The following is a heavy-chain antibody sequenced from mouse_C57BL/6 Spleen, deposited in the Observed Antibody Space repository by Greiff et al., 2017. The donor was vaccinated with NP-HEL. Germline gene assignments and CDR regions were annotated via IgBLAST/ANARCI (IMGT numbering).Heavy chain of an antibody. Sequence: QVQLKESGPGLVQPSQSLSITCTVSGFSLTSYGVHWVRQSPGKGLEWLGVIWRGGSTDYNAAFMSRLSITKDNSKSQVFFKMNSLQDDDTAIYYCAKNYGTNYYAMDYWGQGTSVTVSS. D-gene: IGHD2-1*01. CDR2: IWRGGST. CDR3: AKNYGTNYYAMDY. V-gene: IGHV2-5*01. CDR1: GFSLTSYG. J-gene: IGHJ4*01.